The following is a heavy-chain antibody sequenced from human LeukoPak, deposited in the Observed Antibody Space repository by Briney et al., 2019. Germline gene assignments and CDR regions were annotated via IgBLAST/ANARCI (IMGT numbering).Heavy chain of an antibody. D-gene: IGHD5-12*01. J-gene: IGHJ4*02. CDR3: ATPEPRGYSGYGFDY. Sequence: ASLKVSCKVSGYALTELSMHWVRQAPGKGLEWMGGFDPEDGETIYAQKFQGRVTMTEDTSTDTAYMELSSLRSEDTAVYYCATPEPRGYSGYGFDYWGQGTLVTVSS. CDR2: FDPEDGET. CDR1: GYALTELS. V-gene: IGHV1-24*01.